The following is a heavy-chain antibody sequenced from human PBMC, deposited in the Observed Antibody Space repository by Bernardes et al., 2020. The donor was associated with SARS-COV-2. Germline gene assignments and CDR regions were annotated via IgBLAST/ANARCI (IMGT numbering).Heavy chain of an antibody. CDR3: ARTFYYDRGGDSVFDQ. CDR2: ISPKSGNT. CDR1: GYTFSDYY. Sequence: ASVKVSCKASGYTFSDYYIHWLRQAPGQGFEWMGWISPKSGNTNYAQKFQGRVTMTRDTAISTEYMQLSRLTSDDTAVYYCARTFYYDRGGDSVFDQWGQGTLVSVSS. D-gene: IGHD2-21*01. J-gene: IGHJ4*02. V-gene: IGHV1-2*02.